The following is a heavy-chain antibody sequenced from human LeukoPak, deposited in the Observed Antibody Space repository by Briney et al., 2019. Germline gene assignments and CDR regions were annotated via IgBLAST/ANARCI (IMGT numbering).Heavy chain of an antibody. J-gene: IGHJ5*02. Sequence: PSQTLSLTCTVSGGSISSGGYYWSWIRQHPGKGLEWIGYIYYSRSTYYNPSLKSRVTISVDTSKNQFSLKLSSVTAADTAGYYCARLYYYDSSNWFDPWGQGTLVTVSS. CDR3: ARLYYYDSSNWFDP. V-gene: IGHV4-31*03. D-gene: IGHD3-22*01. CDR2: IYYSRST. CDR1: GGSISSGGYY.